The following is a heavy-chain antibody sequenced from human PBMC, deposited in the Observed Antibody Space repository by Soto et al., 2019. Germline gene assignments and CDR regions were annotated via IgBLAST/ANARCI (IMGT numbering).Heavy chain of an antibody. J-gene: IGHJ4*02. Sequence: SETLGRTCTVSGGSVSNHYWNWIRQPAGQGLEWLGRLYNDERTNYNPSLKSRLTMSMDTSKNQFSLKLTSVTAADSAVYFCAREPLAHTYFDFWGQGILVTVSS. CDR2: LYNDERT. CDR1: GGSVSNHY. V-gene: IGHV4-4*07. CDR3: AREPLAHTYFDF.